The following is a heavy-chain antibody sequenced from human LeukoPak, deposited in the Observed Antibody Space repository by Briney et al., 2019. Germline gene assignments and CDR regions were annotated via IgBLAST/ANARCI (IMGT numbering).Heavy chain of an antibody. V-gene: IGHV3-21*01. D-gene: IGHD6-13*01. CDR1: GFTFSSYS. CDR3: ARATGYSSSWELGY. CDR2: ISSSSSYI. Sequence: GGSLRLSCAASGFTFSSYSMSWVRQAPGKGLEWVSSISSSSSYIYYADSVKGRFTISRDNAKNSLYLQMNSLRAEDTAVYYCARATGYSSSWELGYWGQGTLVTVSS. J-gene: IGHJ4*02.